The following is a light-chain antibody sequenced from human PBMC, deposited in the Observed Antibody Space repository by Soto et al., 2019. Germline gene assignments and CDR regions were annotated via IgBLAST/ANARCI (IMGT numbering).Light chain of an antibody. CDR3: SSYTSSSHVV. Sequence: QSALTQPASVSGSPGQSITISCTGTSSDVGGYNYVSWYQQHPGKAPKLMIYDVSNRPSGVSNRFSGSTSGNTASLTISGLKVEDEAGYHRSSYTSSSHVVFGGGTKLTVL. V-gene: IGLV2-14*01. CDR1: SSDVGGYNY. CDR2: DVS. J-gene: IGLJ2*01.